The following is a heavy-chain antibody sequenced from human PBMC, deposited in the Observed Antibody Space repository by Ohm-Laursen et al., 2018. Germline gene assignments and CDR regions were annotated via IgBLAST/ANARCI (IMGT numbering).Heavy chain of an antibody. CDR1: GGSFSGYY. D-gene: IGHD1-26*01. Sequence: TLSLTCAVYGGSFSGYYWSWIRQPPGKGLEWIGEINHSGSTNYNPSLKSRVTISLDTSKNQFSLKLSSVTAADTAVYYCARDGIVGAHFDYWGQGTLVTVSS. J-gene: IGHJ4*02. CDR2: INHSGST. CDR3: ARDGIVGAHFDY. V-gene: IGHV4-34*01.